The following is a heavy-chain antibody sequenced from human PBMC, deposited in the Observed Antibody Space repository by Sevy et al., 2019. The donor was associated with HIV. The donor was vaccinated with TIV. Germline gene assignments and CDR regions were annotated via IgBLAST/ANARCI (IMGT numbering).Heavy chain of an antibody. Sequence: ASVKVSCKASGYTFTDYDITWVRQVTGQGLELVGWMNPNSGHTAYTANFQGRVSTTRDTSISTAYMERSSLGSEDTAFYYSAKLASCGGDCNYFDFWGQGTLVTVSS. CDR3: AKLASCGGDCNYFDF. J-gene: IGHJ4*02. D-gene: IGHD2-21*02. CDR1: GYTFTDYD. V-gene: IGHV1-8*01. CDR2: MNPNSGHT.